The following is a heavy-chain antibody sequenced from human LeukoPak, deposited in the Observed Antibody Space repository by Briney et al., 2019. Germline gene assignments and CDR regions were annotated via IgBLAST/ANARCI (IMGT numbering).Heavy chain of an antibody. Sequence: SVKVSCKASGGTFSGYAISWVRQAPGQGLEWMGGIIPIFGTANYAQKFQGRVTITADESTSTVYMELSSLISEDTAVYYCAREFDYDSSGSSFDIWGLGTMVTVSS. CDR3: AREFDYDSSGSSFDI. CDR1: GGTFSGYA. D-gene: IGHD3-22*01. V-gene: IGHV1-69*01. J-gene: IGHJ3*02. CDR2: IIPIFGTA.